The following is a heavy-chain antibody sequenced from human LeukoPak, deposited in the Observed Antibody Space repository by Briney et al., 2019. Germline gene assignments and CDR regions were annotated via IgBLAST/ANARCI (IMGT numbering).Heavy chain of an antibody. Sequence: ASVKVSCKASGGTFSSYAISWVRQAPGQGLEWMGGIIPIFGTANYAQKFQGRVTITADESTSTAYMELSSLRSEDTAVYYCARSGYCSSTSCYDYYYYMDVWGKGTTVTISS. D-gene: IGHD2-2*01. CDR3: ARSGYCSSTSCYDYYYYMDV. J-gene: IGHJ6*03. V-gene: IGHV1-69*13. CDR2: IIPIFGTA. CDR1: GGTFSSYA.